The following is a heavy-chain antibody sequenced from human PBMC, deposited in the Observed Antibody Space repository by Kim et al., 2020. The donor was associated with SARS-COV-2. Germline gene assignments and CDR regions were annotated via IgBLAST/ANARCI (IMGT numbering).Heavy chain of an antibody. CDR2: IKQDGSEK. Sequence: GGSLRLSCAASGFTFSSYWMSWVRQAPGKGLEWVANIKQDGSEKYYVDSVKGRFTISRDNAKNSLYLQMNSLRAEDTAVYYCARDLGSRGQLGFDPWGQGTLVTVSS. CDR1: GFTFSSYW. V-gene: IGHV3-7*01. D-gene: IGHD6-13*01. J-gene: IGHJ5*02. CDR3: ARDLGSRGQLGFDP.